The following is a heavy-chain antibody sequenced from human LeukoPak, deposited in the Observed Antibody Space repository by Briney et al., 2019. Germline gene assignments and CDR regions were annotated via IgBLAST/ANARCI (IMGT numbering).Heavy chain of an antibody. CDR1: GFTFSSYG. Sequence: GGSLRLSCAASGFTFSSYGIHWVRQAPGKGLEWVAVISYDGNNKYYADSVKGRFTISRDNSKNTLYLQMNSLRAEDTAVYYCAKDLTYCGGDCYSVWGQGTVVTVPS. CDR2: ISYDGNNK. J-gene: IGHJ4*02. CDR3: AKDLTYCGGDCYSV. D-gene: IGHD2-21*02. V-gene: IGHV3-30*18.